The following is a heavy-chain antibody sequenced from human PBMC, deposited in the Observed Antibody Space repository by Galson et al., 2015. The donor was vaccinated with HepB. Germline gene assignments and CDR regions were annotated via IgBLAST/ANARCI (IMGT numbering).Heavy chain of an antibody. CDR3: ARNTPSSGYHGLHY. V-gene: IGHV3-30*02. CDR2: IRYDGSIK. Sequence: SLRLSCAASGFTFSNYGMHWVRQAPGKGLEGVAYIRYDGSIKYYADSVKGRFAISRDNSKNTLYLQMNSLRAEETAVYYCARNTPSSGYHGLHYGGQGTLVTVSS. CDR1: GFTFSNYG. D-gene: IGHD5-12*01. J-gene: IGHJ4*02.